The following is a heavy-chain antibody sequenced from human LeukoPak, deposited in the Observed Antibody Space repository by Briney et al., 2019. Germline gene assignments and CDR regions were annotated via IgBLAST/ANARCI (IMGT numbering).Heavy chain of an antibody. J-gene: IGHJ4*02. D-gene: IGHD3-22*01. CDR1: GFTFSSYE. CDR3: ARGGSTYYYDSSGYI. CDR2: ISSSGSTI. Sequence: GGPLRLSCAASGFTFSSYEMNWVRQAPGKGLEWVSYISSSGSTIYYADSVKGRFTISRDNAKNSLYLQMNSLRAEDTAVYYCARGGSTYYYDSSGYIWGQGTLVTVSS. V-gene: IGHV3-48*03.